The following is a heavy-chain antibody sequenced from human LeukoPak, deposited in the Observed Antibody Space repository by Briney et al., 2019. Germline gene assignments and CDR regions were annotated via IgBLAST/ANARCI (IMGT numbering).Heavy chain of an antibody. CDR1: GFIFSSYG. V-gene: IGHV3-30*02. CDR3: ARGTTQLVLN. Sequence: GGSLRLSCVTSGFIFSSYGIHWVRQAPGKGLEWVAWHFASNKYYAESVRGRFTISRDNSKNTLYLQMNGLRAEDTAVYYCARGTTQLVLNWGQGTLVTVSS. J-gene: IGHJ4*02. CDR2: WHFASNK. D-gene: IGHD6-6*01.